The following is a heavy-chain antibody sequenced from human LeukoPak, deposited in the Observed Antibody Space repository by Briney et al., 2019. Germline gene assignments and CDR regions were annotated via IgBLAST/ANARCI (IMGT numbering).Heavy chain of an antibody. D-gene: IGHD3-9*01. J-gene: IGHJ4*02. CDR3: ARRLRYFDWLLDYFDY. CDR2: IYTGGSP. CDR1: GGSISSGSYY. V-gene: IGHV4-61*02. Sequence: PSETLSLTCIVSGGSISSGSYYCGWIRQPAGEGLECIGRIYTGGSPTYKPSLRSRVTISVDTSKNQFSLKLSAVTAADTAVYYCARRLRYFDWLLDYFDYWGQGTLVTVSS.